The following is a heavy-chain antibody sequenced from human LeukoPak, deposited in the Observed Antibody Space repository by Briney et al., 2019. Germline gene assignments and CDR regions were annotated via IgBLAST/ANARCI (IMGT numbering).Heavy chain of an antibody. J-gene: IGHJ4*02. CDR3: VRSWLLVAATRPTDY. D-gene: IGHD1-26*01. CDR1: GFTLSSYW. Sequence: GGSLRLSCAVSGFTLSSYWMTWVRQAPGKGPEWVASINQDGSETYYVASVEGRFTISRDNAKNSLYLQMNSLRVEDTAIYYCVRSWLLVAATRPTDYWGQGTLVTVSS. CDR2: INQDGSET. V-gene: IGHV3-7*01.